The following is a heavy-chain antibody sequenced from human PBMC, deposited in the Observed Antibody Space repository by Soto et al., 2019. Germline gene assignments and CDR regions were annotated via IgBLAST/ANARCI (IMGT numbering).Heavy chain of an antibody. CDR1: GFTFSSYG. V-gene: IGHV3-30*18. CDR2: ISYDGSNK. CDR3: AKDTTVTTLGY. Sequence: GGSLRLSCAASGFTFSSYGMHWVRQAPGKGLEWVAVISYDGSNKYYADSVKGRFTISRDNSKNTLYLQMNSLRAEDTAVYYCAKDTTVTTLGYWGQGTLVTVSS. J-gene: IGHJ4*02. D-gene: IGHD4-17*01.